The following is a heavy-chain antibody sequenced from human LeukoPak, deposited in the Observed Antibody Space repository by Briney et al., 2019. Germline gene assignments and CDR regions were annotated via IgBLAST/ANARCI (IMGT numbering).Heavy chain of an antibody. CDR2: INHSGST. J-gene: IGHJ4*02. V-gene: IGHV4-34*01. D-gene: IGHD6-13*01. CDR3: ARGISSSWYAGMDY. CDR1: GGSFSAYY. Sequence: SETLSLTCAVYGGSFSAYYWSWIRQPPGKGLEWIGEINHSGSTNYNPSLKSRVTISVDTSKNQFSLKLSSVTAADTAVYYCARGISSSWYAGMDYWGQGTLVTVSS.